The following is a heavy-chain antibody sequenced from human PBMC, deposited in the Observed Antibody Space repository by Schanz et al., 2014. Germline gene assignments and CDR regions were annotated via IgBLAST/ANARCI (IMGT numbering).Heavy chain of an antibody. J-gene: IGHJ4*02. CDR2: ISSSSSYT. CDR3: AKDGRLPYYGTGSDFDY. CDR1: GLTFSDYY. V-gene: IGHV3-11*03. Sequence: PGGSLRLSCAASGLTFSDYYMSWIRQAPGKGLEWVSYISSSSSYTNYADSVKGRFTISRDNAKNSLYLQMNSLRAEDTAVYYCAKDGRLPYYGTGSDFDYWGQGTLVTVSS. D-gene: IGHD3-22*01.